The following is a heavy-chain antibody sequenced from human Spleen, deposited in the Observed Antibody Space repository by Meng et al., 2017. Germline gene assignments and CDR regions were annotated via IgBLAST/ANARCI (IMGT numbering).Heavy chain of an antibody. J-gene: IGHJ4*02. CDR1: GFTFSSYS. Sequence: GESLKISCAASGFTFSSYSMNWVRQAPGKGLEWISYISSSGSSIYDADSVKGRFTISRDNAKNSLYLQMNSLRVEDTAVYYCARGAGNLGYWGQGTLVTVSS. CDR2: ISSSGSSI. V-gene: IGHV3-48*04. CDR3: ARGAGNLGY. D-gene: IGHD6-19*01.